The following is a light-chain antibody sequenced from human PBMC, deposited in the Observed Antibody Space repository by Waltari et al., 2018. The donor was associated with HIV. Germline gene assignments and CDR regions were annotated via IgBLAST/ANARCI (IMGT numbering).Light chain of an antibody. CDR2: GAS. CDR3: QQYGSSPRT. J-gene: IGKJ2*01. Sequence: EIVLTQSPGTLSLSPGESATLSCRASQSVSSSYLAWYQQKPGQAPRLLIYGASSRATGIPDRFSGSGSGTDFTLTISRLEPEDFALYYCQQYGSSPRTFGQGTKLEIK. V-gene: IGKV3-20*01. CDR1: QSVSSSY.